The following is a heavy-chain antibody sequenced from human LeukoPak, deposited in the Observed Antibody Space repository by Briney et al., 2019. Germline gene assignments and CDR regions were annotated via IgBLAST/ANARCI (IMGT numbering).Heavy chain of an antibody. CDR2: ISGSGGST. V-gene: IGHV3-23*01. Sequence: GSLRLSGAASGFTFSSYAMSWFRQAPGKGPEWVSAISGSGGSTYYADSVKGRFTISRDNAKNSLYLQMNSLRAEDTAVYYCARALMMFWEFDGFDIWGRGTKVTVSS. J-gene: IGHJ3*02. D-gene: IGHD3-10*02. CDR1: GFTFSSYA. CDR3: ARALMMFWEFDGFDI.